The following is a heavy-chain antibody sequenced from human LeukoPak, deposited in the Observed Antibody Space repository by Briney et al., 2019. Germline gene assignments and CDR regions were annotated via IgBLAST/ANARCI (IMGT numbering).Heavy chain of an antibody. Sequence: PSETLSLTCTVSGGSISSSSYYWGWIRQPPGKGLEWIGSIYYSGRTYYNPSLKSRVTISVDTSKNQCSLKLSSVTAADTAVYYGARQKGIAAAGAPDYWGQGTLVTVSS. J-gene: IGHJ4*02. CDR3: ARQKGIAAAGAPDY. V-gene: IGHV4-39*01. CDR2: IYYSGRT. D-gene: IGHD6-13*01. CDR1: GGSISSSSYY.